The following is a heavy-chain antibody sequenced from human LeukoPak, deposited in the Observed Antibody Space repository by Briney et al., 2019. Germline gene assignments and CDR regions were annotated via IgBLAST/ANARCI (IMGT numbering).Heavy chain of an antibody. CDR2: INPNSGGT. Sequence: ASMKVSCKASGYTFTGYYMHWVRQAPGQGLEWMGWINPNSGGTNYAQKFQGRVTMTRDTSISTAYMELSRLRSDDTAVYYCARVEGVYYDSSGYPFDYWGQGTLVTVSS. D-gene: IGHD3-22*01. CDR1: GYTFTGYY. CDR3: ARVEGVYYDSSGYPFDY. V-gene: IGHV1-2*02. J-gene: IGHJ4*02.